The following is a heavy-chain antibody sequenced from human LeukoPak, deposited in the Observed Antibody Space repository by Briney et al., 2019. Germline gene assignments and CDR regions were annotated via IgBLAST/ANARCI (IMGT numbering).Heavy chain of an antibody. D-gene: IGHD6-13*01. CDR3: MRGGGSSWFDS. J-gene: IGHJ5*01. CDR1: GYTFTVYW. V-gene: IGHV1-2*02. CDR2: INPNSGAT. Sequence: ASVKVSCKASGYTFTVYWMHWVRQAPGEGLEWMGWINPNSGATNYAQKFQGRVTMTRDTSISTAYMELSSLRSDDTAVYYCMRGGGSSWFDSWGQGTLDTVSS.